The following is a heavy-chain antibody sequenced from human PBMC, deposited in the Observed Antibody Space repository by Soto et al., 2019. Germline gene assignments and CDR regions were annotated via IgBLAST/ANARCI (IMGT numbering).Heavy chain of an antibody. D-gene: IGHD3-3*01. J-gene: IGHJ4*02. CDR1: GYTFTSYD. Sequence: QVPLVQSGAEVKKPGASVKVSCKASGYTFTSYDINWVRQATGQGLEWMGGMNPNRGNTGYAQKFQGRVTMTRNTSISTAYMERSSLRSEDTAVYYCARADIFGVVIDYWGQGTLVTVSS. V-gene: IGHV1-8*01. CDR2: MNPNRGNT. CDR3: ARADIFGVVIDY.